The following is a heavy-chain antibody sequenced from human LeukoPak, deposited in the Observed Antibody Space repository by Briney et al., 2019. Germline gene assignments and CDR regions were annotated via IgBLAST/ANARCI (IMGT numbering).Heavy chain of an antibody. V-gene: IGHV5-51*01. CDR2: IYPGDSDT. Sequence: GESLKISCKGSGYSFTSYWIGWVRQMPGKGLEWMGIIYPGDSDTRYSPSFQGQVTISADKSISTAYLQWSSLKASDTAMYHCARLSPSDIAVAGGFDYWGQGTLVTVSS. CDR1: GYSFTSYW. J-gene: IGHJ4*02. CDR3: ARLSPSDIAVAGGFDY. D-gene: IGHD6-19*01.